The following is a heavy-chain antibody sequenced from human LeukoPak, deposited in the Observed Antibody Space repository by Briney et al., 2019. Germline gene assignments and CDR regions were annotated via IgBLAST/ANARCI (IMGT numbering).Heavy chain of an antibody. CDR3: ARSVTGNFDY. CDR1: SGSITHYY. D-gene: IGHD2-21*02. V-gene: IGHV4-59*01. J-gene: IGHJ4*02. Sequence: SETLSLTCTVSSGSITHYYWSWIRQPPGKGLEWIGYIFYSGSTDYNPSLKSRVTISVDTSKNQFSLKLSSVTAADTAVYYCARSVTGNFDYWGQGTLVTVSS. CDR2: IFYSGST.